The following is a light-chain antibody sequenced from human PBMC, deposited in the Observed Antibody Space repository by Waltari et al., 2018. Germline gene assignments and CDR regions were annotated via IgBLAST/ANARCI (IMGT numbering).Light chain of an antibody. J-gene: IGLJ3*02. Sequence: QLMLTQSPSASASLGASVKPTCTLNSGHSDYAIAWPQQQPEKGPRYLMKVNSDGSYIKGDGIPDRFSGSSSGAERYLTISSLQSEDEADYYCQTGGFGIWVFGGGTKLTVL. CDR1: SGHSDYA. CDR2: VNSDGSY. CDR3: QTGGFGIWV. V-gene: IGLV4-69*01.